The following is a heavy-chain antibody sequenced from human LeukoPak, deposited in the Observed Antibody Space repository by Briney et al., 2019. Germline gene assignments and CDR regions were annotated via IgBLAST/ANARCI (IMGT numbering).Heavy chain of an antibody. CDR3: AKGGMRYYYGSGSYLDY. CDR2: ISSSGSTI. J-gene: IGHJ4*02. V-gene: IGHV3-48*01. D-gene: IGHD3-10*01. CDR1: GFTFSSYS. Sequence: PGGSLRLSCAASGFTFSSYSMNWVRQAPGKGLEWVSYISSSGSTIYYADSVKGRFTISRDNSKNTLYLQMNSLRAEDTAVYYCAKGGMRYYYGSGSYLDYWGQGTLVTVSS.